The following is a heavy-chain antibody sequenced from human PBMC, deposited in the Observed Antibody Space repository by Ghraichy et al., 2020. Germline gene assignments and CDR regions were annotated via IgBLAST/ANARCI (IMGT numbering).Heavy chain of an antibody. CDR2: ISNSGTT. D-gene: IGHD3-10*01. CDR1: GDSVNSYY. Sequence: LETLSLTCTVSGDSVNSYYWSWIRQPPGMGLEWIGYISNSGTTKYNASLKSRVSISVDTSKNQVSLRLTSVTAADTAVYYCARVSYSGSGTPFFFDFWGQGALVTVSS. CDR3: ARVSYSGSGTPFFFDF. J-gene: IGHJ4*02. V-gene: IGHV4-59*02.